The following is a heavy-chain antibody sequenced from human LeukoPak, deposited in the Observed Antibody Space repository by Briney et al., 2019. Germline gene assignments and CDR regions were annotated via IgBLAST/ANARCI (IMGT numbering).Heavy chain of an antibody. CDR3: VNPGGYYDSGGFSYSYGMDV. CDR2: IVSNGDST. CDR1: GFTFSRYG. J-gene: IGHJ6*02. V-gene: IGHV3-64D*09. Sequence: PGGSLRLSCSASGFTFSRYGMHWVRQAPGKGLEYVSAIVSNGDSTYYADSVKGRFTISRDNAKNTLYLQMSSLRPDDTAVYYCVNPGGYYDSGGFSYSYGMDVWGQGTTVTVPS. D-gene: IGHD3-22*01.